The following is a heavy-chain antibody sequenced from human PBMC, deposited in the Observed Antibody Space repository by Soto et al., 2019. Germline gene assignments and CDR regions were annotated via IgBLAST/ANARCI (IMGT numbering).Heavy chain of an antibody. Sequence: GGSLRLSCAASGFTFSSYAMHWVRQAPGKGLEWVAVISYDGSNKFYTDSVKGRFTISRDNSKNTLYLQMNSLRAEDTAVYYCAIYSSGWYPLDYWGQGTLVTVSS. CDR3: AIYSSGWYPLDY. CDR2: ISYDGSNK. V-gene: IGHV3-30-3*01. J-gene: IGHJ4*02. CDR1: GFTFSSYA. D-gene: IGHD6-19*01.